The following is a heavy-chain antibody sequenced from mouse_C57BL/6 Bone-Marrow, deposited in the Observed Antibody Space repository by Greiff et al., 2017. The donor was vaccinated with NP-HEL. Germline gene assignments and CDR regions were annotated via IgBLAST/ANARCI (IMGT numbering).Heavy chain of an antibody. J-gene: IGHJ1*03. D-gene: IGHD3-2*01. V-gene: IGHV5-6*01. CDR3: ARHRHLWYFDV. CDR1: GFTFSSYG. Sequence: EVQLVESGGDLVKPGGSLKLSCAASGFTFSSYGMSWVRQTPDKRLEWVATISSGGSYTYYPDSVKGRFTITRDNAKNTLYLQMSSLKSEDTAMYYYARHRHLWYFDVWGTGTTVTVSS. CDR2: ISSGGSYT.